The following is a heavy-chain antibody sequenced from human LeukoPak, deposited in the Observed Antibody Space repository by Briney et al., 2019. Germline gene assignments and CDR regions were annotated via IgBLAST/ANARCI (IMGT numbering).Heavy chain of an antibody. V-gene: IGHV3-21*01. CDR3: AREDSIAAANWFDP. J-gene: IGHJ5*02. CDR2: ISSSSSYI. CDR1: GFTFSSYS. D-gene: IGHD6-13*01. Sequence: PGGSLRLSCAASGFTFSSYSMNWVRQAPGKGLEWVSSISSSSSYIYYADSVKGRFTISRDNAKNSLHLQMNSLRAEDTAVYYCAREDSIAAANWFDPWGQGTLVTVSS.